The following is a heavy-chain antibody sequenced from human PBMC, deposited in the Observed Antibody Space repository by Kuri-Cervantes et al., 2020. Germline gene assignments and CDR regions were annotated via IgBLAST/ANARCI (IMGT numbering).Heavy chain of an antibody. CDR3: ARESGTPYYYYGMDV. V-gene: IGHV1-69*04. CDR2: IIPILGIA. D-gene: IGHD1-1*01. J-gene: IGHJ6*02. CDR1: GYTFTSYY. Sequence: SVKVSCKASGYTFTSYYMHWVRQAPGQGLEWMGRIIPILGIANYAQKFQGRVMITADKSTSTAYMELSSLRSEDTAVYYCARESGTPYYYYGMDVWGQGTTVTVSS.